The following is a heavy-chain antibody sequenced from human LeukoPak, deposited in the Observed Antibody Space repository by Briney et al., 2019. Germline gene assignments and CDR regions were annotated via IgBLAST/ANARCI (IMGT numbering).Heavy chain of an antibody. CDR1: GGSFSGYY. D-gene: IGHD1-1*01. CDR2: VNHSGRT. Sequence: SETLSLTCAVYGGSFSGYYWSWIRQPPGKGLEWIGEVNHSGRTNYNPSLKSRVSMSADTSKNQFSLKLTSVTAADTAVYYCARRTTLASDIWGQGTMVTVSS. CDR3: ARRTTLASDI. J-gene: IGHJ3*02. V-gene: IGHV4-34*01.